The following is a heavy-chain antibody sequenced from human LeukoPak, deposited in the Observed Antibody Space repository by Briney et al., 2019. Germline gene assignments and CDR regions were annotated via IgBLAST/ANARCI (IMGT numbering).Heavy chain of an antibody. CDR2: INPDGSGK. J-gene: IGHJ4*02. D-gene: IGHD1-26*01. Sequence: GGSLRLSCAASGFTFSSYGMHWVRQAPGKGLEWVANINPDGSGKYYVDSVKGRFTISRDNAKNSLYLQMSSLRVEDTAVYYCARGSSWGGDYWGQGTLVTVSS. V-gene: IGHV3-7*03. CDR3: ARGSSWGGDY. CDR1: GFTFSSYG.